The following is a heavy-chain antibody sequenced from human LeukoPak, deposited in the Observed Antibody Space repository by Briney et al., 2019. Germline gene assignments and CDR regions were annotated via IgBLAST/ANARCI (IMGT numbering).Heavy chain of an antibody. CDR1: GYTFTSYG. CDR3: ARVAVVVVPAAMGGYYFDY. V-gene: IGHV1-18*01. D-gene: IGHD2-2*01. CDR2: ISAYKGNT. J-gene: IGHJ4*02. Sequence: ASVKVSCKASGYTFTSYGISWVRQAPGQGLEWMGWISAYKGNTNYAQNLQGRVTMTTDTSTSTAYMELKSLRSDDTAVYYCARVAVVVVPAAMGGYYFDYWGQGTLVTVSS.